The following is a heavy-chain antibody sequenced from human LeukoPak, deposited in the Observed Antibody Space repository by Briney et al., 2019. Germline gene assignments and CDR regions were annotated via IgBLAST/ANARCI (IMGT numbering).Heavy chain of an antibody. Sequence: ASVKVSCKASGYTFTGYYMHWVRQAPGQGLEWMGWINPNSGGTNYAQKFQGRVTMTRGTSISTAYMELSRLRSDDTAVYYCARDRLEYSSGWPTYYFDYWGQGTLVTASS. CDR1: GYTFTGYY. V-gene: IGHV1-2*02. CDR2: INPNSGGT. D-gene: IGHD6-19*01. J-gene: IGHJ4*02. CDR3: ARDRLEYSSGWPTYYFDY.